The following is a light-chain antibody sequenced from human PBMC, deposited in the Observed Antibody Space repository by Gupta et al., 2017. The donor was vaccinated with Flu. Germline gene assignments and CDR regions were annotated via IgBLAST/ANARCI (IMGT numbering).Light chain of an antibody. CDR1: SSGIGGYDY. J-gene: IGLJ3*02. CDR2: DVT. V-gene: IGLV2-14*03. Sequence: QSALTQPASVSGSPGQSITISCTGTSSGIGGYDYVSWYQQHPGKAPKLMIYDVTNRPSGVSTRFSGSKSVNTASLTISGLQTEDEADYYCSSYASGDTWVFGGGTKLTVL. CDR3: SSYASGDTWV.